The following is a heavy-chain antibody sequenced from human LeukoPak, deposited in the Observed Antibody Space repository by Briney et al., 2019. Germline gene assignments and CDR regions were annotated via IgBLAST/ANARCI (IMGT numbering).Heavy chain of an antibody. V-gene: IGHV4-59*08. J-gene: IGHJ4*02. D-gene: IGHD3-16*01. CDR3: MGGDGYNVDY. CDR2: IYYSGST. Sequence: SETLSLTCTVSGGSISSYYWSWIRQPPGKGLEWIGYIYYSGSTNYNPSLKSRVTISVDTSKNQFSLKLSSVTAADTAVYYCMGGDGYNVDYWGQGTLVTVSS. CDR1: GGSISSYY.